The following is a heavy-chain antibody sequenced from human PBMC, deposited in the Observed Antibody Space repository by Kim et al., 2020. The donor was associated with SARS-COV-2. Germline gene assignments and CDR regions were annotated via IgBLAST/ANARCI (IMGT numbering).Heavy chain of an antibody. CDR1: GGSFSGYY. V-gene: IGHV4-34*01. D-gene: IGHD5-12*01. CDR2: INHSGST. J-gene: IGHJ4*02. CDR3: ARRAGLRFAGGRVDY. Sequence: SETLSLTCAVYGGSFSGYYWSWIRQPPGKGLEWIGEINHSGSTNYNPSLKSRVTISVDTSKNQFSLKLSSVTAADTAVYYCARRAGLRFAGGRVDYWGQGTLVTVSS.